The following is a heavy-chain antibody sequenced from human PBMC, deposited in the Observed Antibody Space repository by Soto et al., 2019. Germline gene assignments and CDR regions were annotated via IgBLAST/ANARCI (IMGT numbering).Heavy chain of an antibody. V-gene: IGHV3-23*01. Sequence: GGSLRLSCAASGFTFSSYAMNWVRQAPGKGLEWVSTIHTSDAKTYYADSVKGRFTISRDNSKSTLYLQMNSLRAEDTAIYYCARQVTGHPNWFDRWGQGTLVTVSS. CDR2: IHTSDAKT. D-gene: IGHD4-4*01. CDR3: ARQVTGHPNWFDR. J-gene: IGHJ5*02. CDR1: GFTFSSYA.